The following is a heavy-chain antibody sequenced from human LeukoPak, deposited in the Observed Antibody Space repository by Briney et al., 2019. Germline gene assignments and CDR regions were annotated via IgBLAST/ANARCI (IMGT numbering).Heavy chain of an antibody. CDR2: IYTSGST. J-gene: IGHJ4*02. Sequence: SETLSLTCIVSGGSLSSYYWSWVRQPAGKGLEWIGRIYTSGSTNYNPSLTSRVTMSVDTSKNQFSLKLSSVTAADTAMYYCARGRPYSASYYDSDYWGQGTLVTVSS. CDR1: GGSLSSYY. CDR3: ARGRPYSASYYDSDY. D-gene: IGHD1-26*01. V-gene: IGHV4-4*07.